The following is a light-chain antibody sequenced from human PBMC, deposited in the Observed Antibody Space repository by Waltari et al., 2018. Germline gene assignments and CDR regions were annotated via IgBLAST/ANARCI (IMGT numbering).Light chain of an antibody. V-gene: IGKV4-1*01. CDR2: GAS. Sequence: DIEMTQSPESLAVSLVERITINCKSGRSVLSISNNRNYLAWYQHKPSQPPKLLLSGASTRTSGVPERFIGSGSGTDFTLTITSLQAEDVAVYYCQQHYSNPVFGQGTRLELK. J-gene: IGKJ5*01. CDR1: RSVLSISNNRNY. CDR3: QQHYSNPV.